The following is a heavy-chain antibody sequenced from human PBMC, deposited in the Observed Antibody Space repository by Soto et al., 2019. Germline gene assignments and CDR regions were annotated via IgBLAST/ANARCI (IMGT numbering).Heavy chain of an antibody. V-gene: IGHV4-34*01. CDR2: INHSGST. Sequence: SETLSLTCAVYGGSFSGYYWSWIRQPPGKGLEWIGEINHSGSTNYNPSLKSRVTISVDTSKNQFSLKLSSVTAADTAVYYCARKYSGSYFGWGQGTLVTVSS. CDR1: GGSFSGYY. CDR3: ARKYSGSYFG. D-gene: IGHD1-26*01. J-gene: IGHJ4*02.